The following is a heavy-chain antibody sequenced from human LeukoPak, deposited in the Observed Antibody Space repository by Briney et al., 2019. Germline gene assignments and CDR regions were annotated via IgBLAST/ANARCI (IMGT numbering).Heavy chain of an antibody. Sequence: PSGTLSLTCAVSGGSISSSDWWSWVRQPPGKGLEWIGEIYHSGSTNYNPSLKSRVTISVDKSKNQFSLKLSSVTAADTAVYYCARDQGYCSSTSCYGWFDPWGQGTLVTVSS. D-gene: IGHD2-2*01. CDR1: GGSISSSDW. CDR2: IYHSGST. V-gene: IGHV4-4*02. CDR3: ARDQGYCSSTSCYGWFDP. J-gene: IGHJ5*02.